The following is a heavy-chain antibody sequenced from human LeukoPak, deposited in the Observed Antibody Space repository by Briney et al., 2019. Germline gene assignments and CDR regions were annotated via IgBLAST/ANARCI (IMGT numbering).Heavy chain of an antibody. D-gene: IGHD3/OR15-3a*01. CDR1: GYTFTSYY. J-gene: IGHJ4*02. CDR2: ISPSDGTA. V-gene: IGHV1-46*01. Sequence: ASVKVSCKASGYTFTSYYIHWVRQAPGQGLEWMGIISPSDGTATYAQKFQGRITMTTDTSTSTLYMELSSLSSEDTAVYFCARGGTWTIYYFDYWGQGTLVTVSS. CDR3: ARGGTWTIYYFDY.